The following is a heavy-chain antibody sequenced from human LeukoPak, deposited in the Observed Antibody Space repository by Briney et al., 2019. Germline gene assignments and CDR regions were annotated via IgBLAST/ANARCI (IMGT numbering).Heavy chain of an antibody. Sequence: PGGSLRLSCAASGFTFSSYGMHWVRQAPGKGLEWVAVIWYDGSNKYYADSVKGRFTISRDNPKNTLYLQMSSPRADDTAVYYCARDGFGQPFDYWGQGTLVAVSS. CDR3: ARDGFGQPFDY. CDR2: IWYDGSNK. D-gene: IGHD3-10*01. V-gene: IGHV3-33*08. CDR1: GFTFSSYG. J-gene: IGHJ4*02.